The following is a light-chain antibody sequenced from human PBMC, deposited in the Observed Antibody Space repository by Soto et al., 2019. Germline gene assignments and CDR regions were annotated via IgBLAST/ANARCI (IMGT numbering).Light chain of an antibody. CDR2: DVS. CDR3: CSYAVSYTFEV. CDR1: SSDVGGYNY. V-gene: IGLV2-11*01. J-gene: IGLJ2*01. Sequence: QSALTQPRSVSGSPGQSVTISCTGTSSDVGGYNYVSWYQQHPGKAPKLMIYDVSKRPSGVPDRVSGSKSGNTASLTISGLQAEDEADYYCCSYAVSYTFEVFGGGTKLTVL.